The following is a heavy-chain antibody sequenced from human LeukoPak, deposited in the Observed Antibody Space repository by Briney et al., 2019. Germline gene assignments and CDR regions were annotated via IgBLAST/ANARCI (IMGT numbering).Heavy chain of an antibody. CDR3: ARDRLSPEPDEYYYVDV. D-gene: IGHD3-16*02. V-gene: IGHV4-39*07. CDR2: IYYSGST. J-gene: IGHJ6*03. CDR1: YESISSSSHY. Sequence: SETLSLTCTVSYESISSSSHYWGWIRQPPGKGMEWIGSIYYSGSTYYNPSLKSRVTISVDTSKNQFSLKLSSVTAADTAVYYCARDRLSPEPDEYYYVDVWGKGTTVTVSS.